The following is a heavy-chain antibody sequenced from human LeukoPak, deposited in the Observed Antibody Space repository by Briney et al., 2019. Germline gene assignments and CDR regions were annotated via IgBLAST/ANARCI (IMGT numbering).Heavy chain of an antibody. Sequence: GRSLRLSCAASGFTFSSYGMHWVRQAPGKGLEWVAVIWYGGSNKYYADSVKGRFTISRDNSKNTLYLQMNSLRAEDTAVYYCARGRNIVATSGYFDYWGQGTLVTVSS. V-gene: IGHV3-33*08. CDR2: IWYGGSNK. D-gene: IGHD5-12*01. CDR1: GFTFSSYG. J-gene: IGHJ4*02. CDR3: ARGRNIVATSGYFDY.